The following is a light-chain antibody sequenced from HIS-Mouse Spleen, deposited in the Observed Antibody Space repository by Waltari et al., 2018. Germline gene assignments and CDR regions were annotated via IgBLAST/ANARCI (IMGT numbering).Light chain of an antibody. CDR1: SSDVGGYNY. V-gene: IGLV2-14*03. CDR2: DVS. Sequence: QSALTQPASVSGSPGQSITISCTGTSSDVGGYNYVSWYQQHPGKAPKLMIYDVSNRPSGVSNRFPGSKAGNTASLTIPGLQAEDEADYYCSSYTSSSTVVFGGGTKLTVL. CDR3: SSYTSSSTVV. J-gene: IGLJ2*01.